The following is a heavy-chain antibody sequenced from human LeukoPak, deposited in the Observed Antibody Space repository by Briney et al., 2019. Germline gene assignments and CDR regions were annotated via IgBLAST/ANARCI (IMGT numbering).Heavy chain of an antibody. CDR2: IIPILGIA. Sequence: ASVKVSCKASGGTFSSYAISWVRQAHGQGLEWMGRIIPILGIANYAQKFQGRVTITADKSTSTAYMELSSLRSEDTAVYYCARDQGSGYDPGYFDYWGQGTLVTVSS. D-gene: IGHD5-12*01. CDR3: ARDQGSGYDPGYFDY. J-gene: IGHJ4*02. CDR1: GGTFSSYA. V-gene: IGHV1-69*04.